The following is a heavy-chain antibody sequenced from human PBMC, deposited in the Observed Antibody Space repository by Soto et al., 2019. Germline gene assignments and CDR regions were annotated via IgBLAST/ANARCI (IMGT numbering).Heavy chain of an antibody. CDR3: ARVQGIPYCGGDCYSDWYFDL. CDR2: INPIFGKA. D-gene: IGHD2-21*01. CDR1: GDTFSSYA. Sequence: SVKVSCKASGDTFSSYAISWVRQAPGQGLEWMGWINPIFGKAKYPQKFQGRVTITADESTSTAYMFLSSLRSEVTAVYYFARVQGIPYCGGDCYSDWYFDLWGRGTLVTVSS. V-gene: IGHV1-69*13. J-gene: IGHJ2*01.